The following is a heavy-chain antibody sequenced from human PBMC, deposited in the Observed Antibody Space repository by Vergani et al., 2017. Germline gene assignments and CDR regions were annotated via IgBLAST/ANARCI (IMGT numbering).Heavy chain of an antibody. V-gene: IGHV3-30-3*01. CDR2: ISYDGSNK. J-gene: IGHJ3*02. Sequence: QVQLVESGGGVVQPGRSLRLSCAASGFTFSSYAMHWVRQAPGKGLEWVAVISYDGSNKYYADSVKGRFTISRDNSKNTLYLRMNSLRAEDTAVYYCARELVVPAATRTYDAFDIWGQGTMVTVSS. CDR3: ARELVVPAATRTYDAFDI. D-gene: IGHD2-2*01. CDR1: GFTFSSYA.